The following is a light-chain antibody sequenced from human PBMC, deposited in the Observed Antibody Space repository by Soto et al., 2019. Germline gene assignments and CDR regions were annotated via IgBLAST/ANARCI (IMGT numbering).Light chain of an antibody. CDR2: WAS. Sequence: DIVMTQSPDSLAVSLGERATINCKSSQSVLYSSNNKNYLAWYQQKPGQPPKLLISWASTRESGVPDRFSGSESGTDFTLTISSLQAEDVAVYYCQQYYSTPYTFGQGTNLEI. V-gene: IGKV4-1*01. J-gene: IGKJ2*01. CDR1: QSVLYSSNNKNY. CDR3: QQYYSTPYT.